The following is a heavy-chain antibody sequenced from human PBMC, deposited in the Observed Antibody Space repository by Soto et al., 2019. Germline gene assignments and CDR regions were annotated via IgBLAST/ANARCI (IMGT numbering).Heavy chain of an antibody. Sequence: QVQLQESGPGLVKPTETLSLTCAVSGGSISGYYWSWIRQPPGKGLEWIGYIYYSGSTDYNPSLKSRVTISVDTSKNQFSLKLTSVTAADTAVYYCARVGRWLQAFTFDYWGQGTLVTVSS. V-gene: IGHV4-59*01. CDR1: GGSISGYY. J-gene: IGHJ4*02. D-gene: IGHD5-12*01. CDR3: ARVGRWLQAFTFDY. CDR2: IYYSGST.